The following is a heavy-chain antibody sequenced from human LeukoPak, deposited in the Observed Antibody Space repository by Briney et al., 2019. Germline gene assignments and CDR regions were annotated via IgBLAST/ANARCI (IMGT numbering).Heavy chain of an antibody. CDR2: ISSSSSYI. D-gene: IGHD6-19*01. V-gene: IGHV3-21*01. J-gene: IGHJ4*02. Sequence: GGSLRLSCAASGFTFSSYSMNWVRQAPGKGLEWVSSISSSSSYIYYADSVKGRFTISRDNAKNSLYLQMNSLRAEDTAVYYCAKRWGSGWVDYWGQGTLVTVSS. CDR3: AKRWGSGWVDY. CDR1: GFTFSSYS.